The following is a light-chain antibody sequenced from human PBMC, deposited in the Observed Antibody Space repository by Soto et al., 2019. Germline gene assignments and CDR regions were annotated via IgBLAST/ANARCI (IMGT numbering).Light chain of an antibody. V-gene: IGLV2-14*01. CDR3: SSYKNSDTVI. CDR2: DVS. Sequence: QSALTQPASVSGSPGQSITISCTGTSSDVGGYRSVSWYQHHPGKAPELMIYDVSLRPSGVSNRFSGSKSGNTASLTISGLQAEDEADYYCSSYKNSDTVIFGGGTQLTVL. CDR1: SSDVGGYRS. J-gene: IGLJ2*01.